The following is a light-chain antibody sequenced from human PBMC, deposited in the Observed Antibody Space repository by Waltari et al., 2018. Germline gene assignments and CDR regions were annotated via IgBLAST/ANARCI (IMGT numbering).Light chain of an antibody. V-gene: IGLV3-25*03. Sequence: SYDLTQTPSVSVSPGQTARITSSGNVLPKEYAHWYQQKPGQAPRLVIYKDSERPSEIPERFSGSSSGTTATLTISGVLPEDEADYYCQSTDNSATYVVFGGGTKLTVL. CDR1: VLPKEY. J-gene: IGLJ3*02. CDR3: QSTDNSATYVV. CDR2: KDS.